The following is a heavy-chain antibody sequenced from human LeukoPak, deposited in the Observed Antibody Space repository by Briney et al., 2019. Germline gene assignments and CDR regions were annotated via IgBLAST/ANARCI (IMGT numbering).Heavy chain of an antibody. V-gene: IGHV4-61*01. Sequence: PSETLSLTCSVSGGSVRSGSSYWSWIRPPPGKGLEWIGYIHYSGSANYNPSLKSRVTISVDTSKNQFSLKVSSVTAADTAVYYCARRSSDGYYYYYMDVWGKGTTVTVSS. D-gene: IGHD3-10*01. CDR1: GGSVRSGSSY. CDR3: ARRSSDGYYYYYMDV. J-gene: IGHJ6*03. CDR2: IHYSGSA.